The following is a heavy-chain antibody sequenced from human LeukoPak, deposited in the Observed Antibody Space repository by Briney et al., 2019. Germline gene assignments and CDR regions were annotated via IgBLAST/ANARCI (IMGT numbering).Heavy chain of an antibody. V-gene: IGHV4-34*01. CDR1: GGSFSGYY. D-gene: IGHD3-10*01. Sequence: SETLSLTCAVYGGSFSGYYWSWIRQPPGKGLEWIGEINHSGSTNYNPSLKSRVTISVDTSKNQFSLKLSSVTAADTAVYYCARDRNYYASGTYYNIFESWGQGTLVTVSS. CDR3: ARDRNYYASGTYYNIFES. J-gene: IGHJ4*02. CDR2: INHSGST.